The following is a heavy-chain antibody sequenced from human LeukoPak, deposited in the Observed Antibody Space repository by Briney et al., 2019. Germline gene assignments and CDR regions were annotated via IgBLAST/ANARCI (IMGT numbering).Heavy chain of an antibody. V-gene: IGHV1-2*02. J-gene: IGHJ4*02. D-gene: IGHD2-8*01. Sequence: ASVKVSCKASGYTFIGYYMHWVRQAPGQGLEWMEWINSYSGDTNYAQKFQGRVTVTRDTSISTAYLELSRLTSDDTAVYYCARDQCTNGVCLDYWGQGTLVTVSS. CDR3: ARDQCTNGVCLDY. CDR1: GYTFIGYY. CDR2: INSYSGDT.